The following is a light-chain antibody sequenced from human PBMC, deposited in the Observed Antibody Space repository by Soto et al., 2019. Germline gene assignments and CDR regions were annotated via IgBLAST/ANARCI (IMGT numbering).Light chain of an antibody. CDR1: QNINNW. V-gene: IGKV1-5*01. J-gene: IGKJ2*01. CDR3: QQYSTYPLT. CDR2: DAS. Sequence: DIQVTQSPSTLSASVGDRVTITCRASQNINNWLAWYQQKPGKAPKFLIYDASRLESGVPSRFSGSGYGTEFTLTISNLQPDDSATYYCQQYSTYPLTFGQGTQLEIK.